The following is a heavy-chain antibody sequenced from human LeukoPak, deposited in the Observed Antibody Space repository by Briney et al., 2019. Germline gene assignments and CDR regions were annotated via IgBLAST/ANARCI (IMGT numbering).Heavy chain of an antibody. CDR1: GYTFTSYA. CDR2: INTNTGNQ. Sequence: ASVKVSCKASGYTFTSYAMNWVRQAPGQGLEWMGWINTNTGNQTYAQGFTGRFVFSLGTSVSTAYLQISSLKAEDTAVYYCAGLIAAVGTSSLNWFDPWGQGTLVTVSS. V-gene: IGHV7-4-1*02. J-gene: IGHJ5*02. D-gene: IGHD6-13*01. CDR3: AGLIAAVGTSSLNWFDP.